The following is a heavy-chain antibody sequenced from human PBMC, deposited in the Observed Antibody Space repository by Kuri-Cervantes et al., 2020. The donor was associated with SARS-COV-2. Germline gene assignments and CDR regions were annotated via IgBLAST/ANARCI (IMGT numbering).Heavy chain of an antibody. CDR1: GFTFSSYA. D-gene: IGHD3-10*01. J-gene: IGHJ3*02. CDR3: ARDPGRGDAFDI. Sequence: GGSLRLSCAASGFTFSSYAMSWVRQAPGKGLVWVSRINSDGSSTSYADSVKGRFTISRDNAKNTLYLQMNSLRAGDTAVYYCARDPGRGDAFDIWGQGTMVTVSS. V-gene: IGHV3-74*01. CDR2: INSDGSST.